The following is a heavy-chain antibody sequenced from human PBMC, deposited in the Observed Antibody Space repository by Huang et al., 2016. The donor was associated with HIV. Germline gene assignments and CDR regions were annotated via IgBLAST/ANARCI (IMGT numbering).Heavy chain of an antibody. V-gene: IGHV3-30-3*01. CDR1: GFTFSNYA. J-gene: IGHJ6*03. Sequence: QVQLVESGGGVVQPGRSLRLSCAASGFTFSNYAMHWVRQAPGKGLEWVAVISYDGSNKYYTDSVKGRFTISRDNSKNALYLQMNSLRAEDTAVYYCARRAVAGIYYYYYMDVWGKGTTVTVSS. CDR3: ARRAVAGIYYYYYMDV. D-gene: IGHD6-19*01. CDR2: ISYDGSNK.